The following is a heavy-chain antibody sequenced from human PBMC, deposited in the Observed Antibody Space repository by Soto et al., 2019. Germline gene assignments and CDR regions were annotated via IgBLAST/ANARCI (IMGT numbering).Heavy chain of an antibody. CDR3: VGGQYYFAY. CDR2: ISYDGSDK. CDR1: GFPFTSYG. Sequence: QVQLVESGGGVVQPGRSLRLSCAASGFPFTSYGMHWVREGPDKGLEWVAIISYDGSDKYYTDSVKGRFTISRDNSQNTVHLQMNSLRPDDGSLYYCVGGQYYFAYQGKGTPVIVSS. J-gene: IGHJ4*02. D-gene: IGHD3-10*01. V-gene: IGHV3-30*03.